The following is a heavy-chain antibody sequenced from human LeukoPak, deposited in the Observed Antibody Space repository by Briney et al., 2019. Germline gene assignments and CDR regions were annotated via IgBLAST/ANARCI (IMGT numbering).Heavy chain of an antibody. V-gene: IGHV1-24*01. CDR1: GYTFTVLS. D-gene: IGHD2-15*01. J-gene: IGHJ4*02. Sequence: GASVKLCCKVAGYTFTVLSIRWAREGHGKGLEWMGVFDPDDPEDGETIYAQKFQGRVTMTEDTSTDTAYMELSSLRSEDTAIYYCTTGKIYCSSCSDDYWGQGTLVTVSS. CDR2: FDPDDPEDGET. CDR3: TTGKIYCSSCSDDY.